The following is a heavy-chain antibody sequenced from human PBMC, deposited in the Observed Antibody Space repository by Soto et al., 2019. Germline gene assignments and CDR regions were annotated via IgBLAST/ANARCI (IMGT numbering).Heavy chain of an antibody. CDR2: ISESGGRS. Sequence: EVQLLESGGGLVQPGGSLRLSCAASGFTFNTYAMSWVRQAPGKGLEWLSAISESGGRSDYADSVQGRFTISRDNAKKILYLQMNSLRVDDTAVYYCAKREVGPVGARWLDPWGQGTLVTVSS. J-gene: IGHJ5*02. D-gene: IGHD1-26*01. CDR3: AKREVGPVGARWLDP. CDR1: GFTFNTYA. V-gene: IGHV3-23*01.